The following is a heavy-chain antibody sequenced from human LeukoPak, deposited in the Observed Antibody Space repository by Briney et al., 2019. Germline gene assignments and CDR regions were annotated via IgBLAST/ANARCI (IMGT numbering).Heavy chain of an antibody. V-gene: IGHV3-23*01. D-gene: IGHD3-10*01. CDR3: AKEEINYYGSGSYLNY. J-gene: IGHJ4*02. CDR1: GFTFSSYA. CDR2: ISGSGGST. Sequence: GGSLRLSCAASGFTFSSYAMHWVRQAPGKGLEWVSAISGSGGSTYYADSVKGRFTISRDNSKNTLYLQMNSLRAEDTAVYYCAKEEINYYGSGSYLNYWGQGTLVTVSS.